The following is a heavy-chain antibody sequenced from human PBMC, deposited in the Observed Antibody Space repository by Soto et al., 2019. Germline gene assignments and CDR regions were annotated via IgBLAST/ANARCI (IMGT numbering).Heavy chain of an antibody. D-gene: IGHD2-15*01. J-gene: IGHJ6*02. CDR1: GGSISSYY. V-gene: IGHV4-59*01. CDR3: ARDHNGGNTEGMDV. Sequence: QVQLQESGPGLVKPSETLSLTCTVSGGSISSYYWSWIRQPPGKGLEWIGYIYYSGSTNYNPSLKSRVTISVDTSKNQFSLKLSSVTAADTAVYYCARDHNGGNTEGMDVWGQGTTVTVSS. CDR2: IYYSGST.